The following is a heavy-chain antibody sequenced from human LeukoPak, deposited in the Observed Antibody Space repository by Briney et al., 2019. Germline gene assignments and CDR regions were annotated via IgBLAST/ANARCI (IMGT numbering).Heavy chain of an antibody. V-gene: IGHV4-34*01. J-gene: IGHJ6*02. Sequence: SETLSLTCAVYGGSFSGYYWSWVRQPPGKGLEWIGEINHSGSTNYNPSLKSRVTISVDTSMNQFSLKLSSVTAADTAVYYCARVGPYYDFWSGYPYGMDVWGQGTTVTVSS. D-gene: IGHD3-3*01. CDR2: INHSGST. CDR1: GGSFSGYY. CDR3: ARVGPYYDFWSGYPYGMDV.